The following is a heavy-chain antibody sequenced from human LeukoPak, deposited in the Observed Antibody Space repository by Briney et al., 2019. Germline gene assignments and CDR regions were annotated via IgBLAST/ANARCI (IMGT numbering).Heavy chain of an antibody. Sequence: GNTNYAQKLQGRVTMTTDTSTSTAYMELRSLRSDDTAVYYCARGPGIVGATVYYYYYGMDVWGQGTTVTVSS. J-gene: IGHJ6*02. D-gene: IGHD1-26*01. CDR3: ARGPGIVGATVYYYYYGMDV. CDR2: GNT. V-gene: IGHV1-18*01.